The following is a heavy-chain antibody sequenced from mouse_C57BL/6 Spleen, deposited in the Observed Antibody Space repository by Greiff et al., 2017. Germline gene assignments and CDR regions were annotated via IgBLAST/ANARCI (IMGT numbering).Heavy chain of an antibody. V-gene: IGHV1-64*01. Sequence: QVQLQQPGAELVKPGASVKLSCKASGYTFTSYWMHWVKQRPGQGLEWIGMIHPNSGSTNYNEKFKSKATLTVDKSSSTAYMQLSSLTSEDSAVYYCGRNSPVGKYYGSSPYFDYWGQGTTLTVSS. CDR1: GYTFTSYW. CDR3: GRNSPVGKYYGSSPYFDY. D-gene: IGHD1-1*01. J-gene: IGHJ2*01. CDR2: IHPNSGST.